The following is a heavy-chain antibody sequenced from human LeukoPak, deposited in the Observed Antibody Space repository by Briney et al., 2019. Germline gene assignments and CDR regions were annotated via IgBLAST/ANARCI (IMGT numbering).Heavy chain of an antibody. D-gene: IGHD1-1*01. CDR3: ARDWNPEYYFDY. Sequence: PGRSLRLSCADSGFTFSSYAMHWVRQAPGKGLEWVAVISYDGSNKYYADSVKGRFIISRDNSKNTLYLQMNSLRAEDTAVYYCARDWNPEYYFDYWGQGTLVTVSP. J-gene: IGHJ4*02. CDR1: GFTFSSYA. CDR2: ISYDGSNK. V-gene: IGHV3-30*04.